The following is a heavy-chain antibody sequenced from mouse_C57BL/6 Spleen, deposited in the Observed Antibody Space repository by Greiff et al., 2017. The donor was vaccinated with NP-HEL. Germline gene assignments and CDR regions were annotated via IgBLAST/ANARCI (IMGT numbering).Heavy chain of an antibody. Sequence: EVQLQQSGPELVKPGASVKIPCKASGYTFTDYNMDWVKQSHGKSLEWIGDINPNNGGTIYNEKFKGKATLTVDKSSSTAYMELRSLTSEDTAVYYCASRYYGSSYTYYFDYWGQGTTLTVSS. J-gene: IGHJ2*01. V-gene: IGHV1-18*01. CDR3: ASRYYGSSYTYYFDY. D-gene: IGHD1-1*01. CDR1: GYTFTDYN. CDR2: INPNNGGT.